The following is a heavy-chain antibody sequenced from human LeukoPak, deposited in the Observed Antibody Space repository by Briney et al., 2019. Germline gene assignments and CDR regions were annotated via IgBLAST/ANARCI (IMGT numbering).Heavy chain of an antibody. J-gene: IGHJ3*02. CDR2: IGTAGDT. Sequence: GGSLRLSCAASGFTFSSYDMHWVRQATGKGLEWVSAIGTAGDTYYPGSVKGRFTISRENAKNSLYLQMNSLRAGDTAVYYCARGNYYDILTGSYLGHAVDIWGQGTMVTVSS. CDR3: ARGNYYDILTGSYLGHAVDI. D-gene: IGHD3-9*01. V-gene: IGHV3-13*04. CDR1: GFTFSSYD.